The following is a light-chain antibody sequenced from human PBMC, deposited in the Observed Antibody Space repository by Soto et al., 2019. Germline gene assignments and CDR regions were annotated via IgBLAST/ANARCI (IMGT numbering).Light chain of an antibody. CDR3: AAWDDSLNGVV. CDR2: NND. Sequence: QTVVTQPPSASGTPGQRVTISCSGSSSNIGSYTVNWYQHLPGTAPKLLISNNDQRPSGVPDRFSASKSGTSASLAISGLQSEDEADYYCAAWDDSLNGVVFGGGTKLTVL. V-gene: IGLV1-44*01. J-gene: IGLJ2*01. CDR1: SSNIGSYT.